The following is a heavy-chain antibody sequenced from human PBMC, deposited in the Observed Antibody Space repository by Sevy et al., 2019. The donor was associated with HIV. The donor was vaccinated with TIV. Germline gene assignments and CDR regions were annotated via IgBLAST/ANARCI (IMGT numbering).Heavy chain of an antibody. CDR1: GFTFSSYS. J-gene: IGHJ4*02. CDR2: ISSSSSYI. D-gene: IGHD3-3*01. V-gene: IGHV3-21*01. CDR3: ARDRHYDFWSGYHSFDY. Sequence: GESLKISCAASGFTFSSYSMNWVRQAPGKGLEWVSSISSSSSYIYYADSGKGRFTISRDNAKNSLYLQMNSLRAEDTAVYYCARDRHYDFWSGYHSFDYWGQGTLVTVSS.